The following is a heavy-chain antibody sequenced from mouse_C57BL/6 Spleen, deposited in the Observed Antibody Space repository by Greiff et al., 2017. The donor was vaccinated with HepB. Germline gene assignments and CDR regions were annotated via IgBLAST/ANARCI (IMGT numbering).Heavy chain of an antibody. V-gene: IGHV7-1*01. D-gene: IGHD2-4*01. CDR1: GFTFSDFY. Sequence: EVKLVESGGGLVQSGRSLRLSCATSGFTFSDFYMEWVRQAPGKGLEWIAASRNKANDYTTEYSASVKGRFIVSRDTSQSILYLQMNALRAEDTAIYYCARDAGYDYDDVPFAYWGQGTLVTVSA. J-gene: IGHJ3*01. CDR3: ARDAGYDYDDVPFAY. CDR2: SRNKANDYTT.